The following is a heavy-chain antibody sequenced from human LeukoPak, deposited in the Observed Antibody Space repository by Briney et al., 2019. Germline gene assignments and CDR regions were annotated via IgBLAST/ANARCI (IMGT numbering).Heavy chain of an antibody. CDR3: ANAPDYSSAWYMHY. D-gene: IGHD6-19*01. CDR2: FDPEDGET. CDR1: GYTLTELS. J-gene: IGHJ4*01. Sequence: ASVKVSCKVSGYTLTELSMHWVRQAPGKGLEGMGGFDPEDGETIYAQKFQGRVTMTEDTATDTAYMELRIRRSGAPGLYYCANAPDYSSAWYMHYWGKGTLVTVSS. V-gene: IGHV1-24*01.